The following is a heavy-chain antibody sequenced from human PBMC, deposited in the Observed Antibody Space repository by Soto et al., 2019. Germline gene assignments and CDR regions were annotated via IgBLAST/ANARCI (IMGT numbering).Heavy chain of an antibody. D-gene: IGHD2-8*01. J-gene: IGHJ4*02. V-gene: IGHV1-18*01. CDR3: ATNRDYYFDY. Sequence: QVQLVQSGNEVKKPGASVKVSCKASGYTLTSYGISWVRQAPGQGLEWMGWISPYNGNTNYAQNFQGRVTMTTDTPTSTAYMELRSLRSDDTAVYYCATNRDYYFDYWGQGALVTVSS. CDR1: GYTLTSYG. CDR2: ISPYNGNT.